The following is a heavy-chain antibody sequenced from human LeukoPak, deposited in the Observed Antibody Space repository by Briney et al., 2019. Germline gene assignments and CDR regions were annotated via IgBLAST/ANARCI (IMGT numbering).Heavy chain of an antibody. CDR1: DASISGYY. CDR2: IHFSGST. Sequence: SETLSLTCTVSDASISGYYWSWIRQPPGKGLEWIGSIHFSGSTNYNPSLRSRVTISVDTSKNQLSLKLSSVTAADTAVYYCAREGTAGTNLNWFDPWGQGTLVTVSS. J-gene: IGHJ5*02. D-gene: IGHD1-1*01. CDR3: AREGTAGTNLNWFDP. V-gene: IGHV4-59*01.